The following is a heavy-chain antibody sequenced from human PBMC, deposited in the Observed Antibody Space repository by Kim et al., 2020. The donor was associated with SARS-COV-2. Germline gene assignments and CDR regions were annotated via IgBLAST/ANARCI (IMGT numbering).Heavy chain of an antibody. D-gene: IGHD6-13*01. J-gene: IGHJ5*02. Sequence: SVQGRFTISRAHSKNTLYLQMNSLRAEDTAVYYCARVSPSIASGGLRFDPWGQGTLVTVSS. V-gene: IGHV3-74*01. CDR3: ARVSPSIASGGLRFDP.